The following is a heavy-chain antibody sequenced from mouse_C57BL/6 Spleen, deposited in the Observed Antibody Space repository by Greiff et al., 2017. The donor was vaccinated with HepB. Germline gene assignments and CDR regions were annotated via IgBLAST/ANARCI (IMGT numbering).Heavy chain of an antibody. CDR2: IHPNSGST. Sequence: QVQLQQPGAELVKPGASVKLSCKASGYTFTSYWMHWVKQRPGQGLEWIGMIHPNSGSTNYNEKFKSKATLTVDKSSRTAYMQLSSLTSEDSAVYYCARSLYYYGSSYNWYFDVWGTGTTVTVSS. CDR1: GYTFTSYW. CDR3: ARSLYYYGSSYNWYFDV. D-gene: IGHD1-1*01. J-gene: IGHJ1*03. V-gene: IGHV1-64*01.